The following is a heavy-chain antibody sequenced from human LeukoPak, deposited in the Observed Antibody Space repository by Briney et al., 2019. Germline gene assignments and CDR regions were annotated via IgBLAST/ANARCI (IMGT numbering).Heavy chain of an antibody. CDR2: ISIISSTI. V-gene: IGHV3-48*01. D-gene: IGHD5-12*01. CDR1: GFTFSSYH. CDR3: ARTYERELDY. J-gene: IGHJ4*02. Sequence: GGSLRLSCAASGFTFSSYHMNWVRQAPGKGLEWVSYISIISSTIYYADSVKGRFTISRDDAKNSVYLQMNSLRAEDAAVYYCARTYERELDYWGQGTLVTVSS.